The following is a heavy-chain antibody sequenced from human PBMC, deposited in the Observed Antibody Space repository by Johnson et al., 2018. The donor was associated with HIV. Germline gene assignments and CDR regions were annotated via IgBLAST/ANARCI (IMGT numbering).Heavy chain of an antibody. CDR3: ARESVIGAFDI. J-gene: IGHJ3*02. CDR1: GFTLSSYA. CDR2: ISSNGGST. D-gene: IGHD2-21*01. Sequence: VQLVESGGGLVQPGGSLRLSCAASGFTLSSYAMHWVRQAPGKGLEYVSAISSNGGSTYYANSVKGRFTISRDNSKNTLYLQMGSLRAEDTAVYYCARESVIGAFDIWGQGTMVTVSS. V-gene: IGHV3-64*01.